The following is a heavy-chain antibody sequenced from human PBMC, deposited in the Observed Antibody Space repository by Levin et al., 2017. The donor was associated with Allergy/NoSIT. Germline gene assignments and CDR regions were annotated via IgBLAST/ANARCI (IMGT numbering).Heavy chain of an antibody. CDR2: IYYSGST. J-gene: IGHJ3*02. Sequence: SETLSLTCTVSGGSIGSYYWSWIRQPPGKGLEWIGYIYYSGSTNYNPSLKSRVTISVDTSKNQFSLKLSSVTAADTAVYYCASSDAFDIWGQGTMVTVSS. CDR1: GGSIGSYY. CDR3: ASSDAFDI. V-gene: IGHV4-59*01.